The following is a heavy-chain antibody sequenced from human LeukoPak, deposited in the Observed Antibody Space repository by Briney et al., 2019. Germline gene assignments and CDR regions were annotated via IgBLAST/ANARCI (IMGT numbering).Heavy chain of an antibody. D-gene: IGHD6-13*01. CDR1: GLTVSSNY. Sequence: GGSLTLSCAASGLTVSSNYMSWVRHAPGKGLEGVAVIYSGGSTYYADSVKGRFTISRDNSKNKLYLQMNSLRAEDTAVHYCRREQSAAAGDSPYYFDYWGQGTLVTVSP. CDR3: RREQSAAAGDSPYYFDY. CDR2: IYSGGST. J-gene: IGHJ4*02. V-gene: IGHV3-53*01.